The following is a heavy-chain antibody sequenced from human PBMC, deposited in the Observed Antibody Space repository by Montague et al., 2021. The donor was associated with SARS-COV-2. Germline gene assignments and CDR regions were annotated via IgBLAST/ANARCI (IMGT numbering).Heavy chain of an antibody. J-gene: IGHJ6*02. CDR3: AREPFSPLYYYYGVDV. CDR2: IFHTGAA. V-gene: IGHV4-59*12. CDR1: DGSISSYY. Sequence: SETLSLTCSVSDGSISSYYWSWIRQPPEKEMEWIGYIFHTGAANXNPSLKSRVTISVDTSKNQFSLKLSSVTAADTAVYYCAREPFSPLYYYYGVDVWGQGTTVTVSS. D-gene: IGHD3-3*02.